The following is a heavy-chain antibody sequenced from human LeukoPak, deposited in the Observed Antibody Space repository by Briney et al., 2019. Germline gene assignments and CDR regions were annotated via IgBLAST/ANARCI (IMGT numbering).Heavy chain of an antibody. D-gene: IGHD1-26*01. Sequence: GGSLRLSCAASGFTFSSYAMHWVRQAPGKGLEYVSAISSNGGSTYYANSVKGRFTISRDNSKNTLYLQMGSLRAEDMAVYYCAKDPSIVEPTPSGRGGQGTLVTVSS. CDR3: AKDPSIVEPTPSGR. V-gene: IGHV3-64*01. CDR1: GFTFSSYA. J-gene: IGHJ4*02. CDR2: ISSNGGST.